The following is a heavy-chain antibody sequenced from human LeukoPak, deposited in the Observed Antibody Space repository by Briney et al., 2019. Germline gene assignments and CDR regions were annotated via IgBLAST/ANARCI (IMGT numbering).Heavy chain of an antibody. J-gene: IGHJ6*03. CDR2: INHSGST. CDR3: SRRSWQLVQAYYYYYYDV. CDR1: GGSFSGYY. D-gene: IGHD6-6*01. V-gene: IGHV4-34*01. Sequence: SETLSLTCAVYGGSFSGYYWSWIRQPPGKGLEWIGEINHSGSTNYNPSLKSRVTISVDTSKNQFSLKLSSVTAADMAVYFCSRRSWQLVQAYYYYYYDVWGKGTPVIVSS.